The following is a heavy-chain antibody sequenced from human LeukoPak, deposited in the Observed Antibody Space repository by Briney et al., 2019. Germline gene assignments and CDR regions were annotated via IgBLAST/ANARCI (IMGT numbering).Heavy chain of an antibody. D-gene: IGHD4-17*01. J-gene: IGHJ4*02. CDR1: GFTFSRHW. Sequence: GGSQRLSCAASGFTFSRHWVHWVRQAPGKGLVWVSGINGDGSITTYADSVKGRFTISRDNAKNTMYLQMNSLRAEDTAVYYCARGFSTVTTDWGQGTLVTVSS. CDR3: ARGFSTVTTD. CDR2: INGDGSIT. V-gene: IGHV3-74*01.